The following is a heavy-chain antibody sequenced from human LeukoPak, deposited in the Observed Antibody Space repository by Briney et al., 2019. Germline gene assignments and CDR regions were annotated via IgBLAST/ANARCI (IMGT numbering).Heavy chain of an antibody. CDR1: GYTFSSYD. V-gene: IGHV1-8*01. CDR2: MNPNSGNT. D-gene: IGHD6-19*01. CDR3: ARSSSSGWYGWFDP. J-gene: IGHJ5*02. Sequence: GASVKVSCKASGYTFSSYDINWVRQATGQGLEWMGWMNPNSGNTGYAQKFQGRVTMTRNTSISIAYMELSSLRSEDTAVYYCARSSSSGWYGWFDPWGQGTLVTVSS.